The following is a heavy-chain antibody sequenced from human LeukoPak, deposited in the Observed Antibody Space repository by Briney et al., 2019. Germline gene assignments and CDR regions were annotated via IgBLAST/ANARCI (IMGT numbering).Heavy chain of an antibody. J-gene: IGHJ5*02. CDR3: ARGGITIFGVVKVWFDP. V-gene: IGHV1-46*01. CDR1: GYTFTSYY. CDR2: INPSGGST. Sequence: ASVKVSCKASGYTFTSYYMHWVRQAPGQGLGWMGIINPSGGSTSYAQKFQGRVTMTRDTSTSTVYMELSSLRSEDTAVYYCARGGITIFGVVKVWFDPWGQGTLVTVSS. D-gene: IGHD3-3*01.